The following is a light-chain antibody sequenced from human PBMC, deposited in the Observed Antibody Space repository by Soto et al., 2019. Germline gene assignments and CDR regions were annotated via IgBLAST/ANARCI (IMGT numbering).Light chain of an antibody. CDR1: EGISNY. CDR2: AAS. CDR3: QKYNNGGPLT. V-gene: IGKV1-27*01. J-gene: IGKJ4*01. Sequence: DIQMTQSPSSLSASIGDRVTITCRATEGISNYLAWFQQKPGKVPKLLIYAASTLQSGVPSRFSGSGSGTDFTLTISSLQPDDVATYYCQKYNNGGPLTFGGGTKVEIK.